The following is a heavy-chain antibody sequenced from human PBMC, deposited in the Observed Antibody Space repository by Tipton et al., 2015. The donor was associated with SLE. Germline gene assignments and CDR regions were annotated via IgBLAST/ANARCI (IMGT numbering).Heavy chain of an antibody. D-gene: IGHD1-1*01. CDR1: GVSISTSRYY. Sequence: TLSLTCSVSGVSISTSRYYWGWIRQSPGQGLEWVGSLYAGGSTYFHPSLKSRASISADASKNHFSLKLSSVTAADTAVYYCARTTVPAGFDSWGQGTLATVSS. J-gene: IGHJ4*02. CDR2: LYAGGST. CDR3: ARTTVPAGFDS. V-gene: IGHV4-39*02.